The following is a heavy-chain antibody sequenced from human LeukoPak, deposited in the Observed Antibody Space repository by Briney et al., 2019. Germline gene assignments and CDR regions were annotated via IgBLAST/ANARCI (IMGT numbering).Heavy chain of an antibody. CDR3: ARDRAWEPLHLFDY. D-gene: IGHD1-26*01. Sequence: ASVKVSCKASGYTITNNYMHWVRQAPGQGLEWMGWINPNSGGTNYAQKFQGRVTMTRDTSISTAYMELSRLRSDDTAVYYCARDRAWEPLHLFDYWGQGTLVTVSS. CDR1: GYTITNNY. J-gene: IGHJ4*02. CDR2: INPNSGGT. V-gene: IGHV1-2*02.